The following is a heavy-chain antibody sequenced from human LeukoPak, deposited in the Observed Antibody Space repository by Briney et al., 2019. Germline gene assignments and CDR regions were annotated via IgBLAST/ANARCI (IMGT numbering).Heavy chain of an antibody. D-gene: IGHD6-19*01. CDR3: ARGSLYGVAVAGWEFDY. V-gene: IGHV3-7*01. J-gene: IGHJ4*02. Sequence: GGSLRLSCAASGFTFSNAWMSWVRQAPGKGLEWVANIKQDGSEKYYVDSVKGRFTISRDNAKNSLYLQMNSLRAEDTAVYYCARGSLYGVAVAGWEFDYWGQGTLVTVSS. CDR2: IKQDGSEK. CDR1: GFTFSNAW.